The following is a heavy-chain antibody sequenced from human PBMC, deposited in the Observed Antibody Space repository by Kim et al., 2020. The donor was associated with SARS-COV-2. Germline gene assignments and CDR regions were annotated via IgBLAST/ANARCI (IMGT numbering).Heavy chain of an antibody. J-gene: IGHJ4*02. D-gene: IGHD3-9*01. CDR3: ARSTDYDILTGFDY. V-gene: IGHV3-11*06. Sequence: ADSVKGRFTISRDNAKNSLYLQMNSLRAEETAVYYCARSTDYDILTGFDYWGQGTLVTVSS.